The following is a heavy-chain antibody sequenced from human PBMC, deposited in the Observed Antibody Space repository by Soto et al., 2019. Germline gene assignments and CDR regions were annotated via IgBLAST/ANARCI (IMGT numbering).Heavy chain of an antibody. CDR3: AKMEGMDPWAYSFDY. CDR2: IYGGGNGP. J-gene: IGHJ4*02. Sequence: EVQVLESGGGLVQPGGSLRLSCAATGFTFSDFAMSWFRQAPGKGLEWVSRIYGGGNGPHYADSVKGRVTISRDNSKNTLYMQMISLRAEDTAVYYCAKMEGMDPWAYSFDYWGQGTLVTVSS. V-gene: IGHV3-23*01. CDR1: GFTFSDFA. D-gene: IGHD2-2*03.